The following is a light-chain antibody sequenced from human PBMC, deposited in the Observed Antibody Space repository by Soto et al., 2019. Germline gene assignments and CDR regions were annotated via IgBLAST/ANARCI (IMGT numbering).Light chain of an antibody. J-gene: IGLJ2*01. CDR1: STDIDNYSF. CDR2: DGS. Sequence: QSALTQPASVSGSPGQSITISCSGTSTDIDNYSFVSWYQQQPGQAPKLIIYDGSERPSGVSNRFSGSRSDNTASLTISGLQPEDEADYYCCSHDGGYTSVLFGGGTKVTVL. V-gene: IGLV2-23*01. CDR3: CSHDGGYTSVL.